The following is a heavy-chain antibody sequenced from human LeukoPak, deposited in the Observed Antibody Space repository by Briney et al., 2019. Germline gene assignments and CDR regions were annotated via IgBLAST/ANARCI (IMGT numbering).Heavy chain of an antibody. D-gene: IGHD3-22*01. CDR1: GFTIINAW. V-gene: IGHV3-15*01. CDR2: IKATAHGGTI. CDR3: VKDFAFDSDGYYVY. Sequence: GGSLRLSCAASGFTIINAWMGWIRQAPGKGLEWVGRIKATAHGGTIEYAAPVKGRFTISRDDSKNTLYLQMNSLRPEDTAVYYCVKDFAFDSDGYYVYWGQGTLVTVSS. J-gene: IGHJ4*02.